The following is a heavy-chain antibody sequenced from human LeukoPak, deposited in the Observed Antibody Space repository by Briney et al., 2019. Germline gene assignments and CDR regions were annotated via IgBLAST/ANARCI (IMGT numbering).Heavy chain of an antibody. Sequence: SGGSLRLSCAASGFTLDNYWMSWVRQAPGKGLEWVAGIKEDGSEKYYVDSVKGRFTISRDNAKNSLSVQMKSLRAEDTALYYCARGHSTGWGAFDIWGQGTVVAVSS. J-gene: IGHJ3*02. CDR1: GFTLDNYW. CDR3: ARGHSTGWGAFDI. V-gene: IGHV3-7*01. D-gene: IGHD1-1*01. CDR2: IKEDGSEK.